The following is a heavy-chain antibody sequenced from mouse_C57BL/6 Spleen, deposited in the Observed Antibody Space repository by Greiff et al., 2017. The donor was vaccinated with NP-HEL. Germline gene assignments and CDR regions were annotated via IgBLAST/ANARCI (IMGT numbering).Heavy chain of an antibody. V-gene: IGHV5-9-1*02. CDR2: ISSGGDYI. CDR1: GFTFSSYA. D-gene: IGHD1-1*01. J-gene: IGHJ1*03. Sequence: EVQGVESGEGLVKPGGSLKLSCAASGFTFSSYAMSWVRQTPEKRLEWVAYISSGGDYIYYADTVKGRFTISRDNARNTLYLQMSSLKSEDTAMYYCTREATTVPNWYFDVWGTGTTVTVSS. CDR3: TREATTVPNWYFDV.